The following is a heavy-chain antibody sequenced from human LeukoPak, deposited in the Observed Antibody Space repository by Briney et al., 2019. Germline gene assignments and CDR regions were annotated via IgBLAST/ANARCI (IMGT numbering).Heavy chain of an antibody. V-gene: IGHV3-33*01. J-gene: IGHJ4*02. Sequence: GGSLRPSCAASGFTFSSYGMHWVRQAPGKGLEWVAVIWYDGSNKYYADSVKGRFTISRDNSKNTPYLQMNSLRAEDTAVYYCARDAAAGAIDYWGQGTLVTVSS. CDR3: ARDAAAGAIDY. CDR1: GFTFSSYG. D-gene: IGHD6-13*01. CDR2: IWYDGSNK.